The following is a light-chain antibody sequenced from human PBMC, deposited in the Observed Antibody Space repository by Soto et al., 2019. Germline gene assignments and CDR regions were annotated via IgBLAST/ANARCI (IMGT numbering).Light chain of an antibody. Sequence: QSALTQPASVSGSPGQSISISCTGTSSDVGAYKYVSWYQQHPGKAPKLMIYDVSYRPSGVSHRFSGSKSGNTASLTISGLQAEDEADYYCSSYTSSSIYVFGTGTKLTVL. V-gene: IGLV2-14*03. J-gene: IGLJ1*01. CDR3: SSYTSSSIYV. CDR2: DVS. CDR1: SSDVGAYKY.